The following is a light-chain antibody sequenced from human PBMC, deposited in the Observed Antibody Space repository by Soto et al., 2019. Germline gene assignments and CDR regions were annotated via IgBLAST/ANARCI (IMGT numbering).Light chain of an antibody. CDR2: DVS. Sequence: IVMTQSPATLSVSPGERATLSCRASQSISSSLAWYQQKPGQAPRLLIYDVSIRATGIPARFSGSGPGTEFTLTISSLQSEAFAIYYCQQYYKWPQTFGQGTKLEI. V-gene: IGKV3D-15*01. CDR3: QQYYKWPQT. CDR1: QSISSS. J-gene: IGKJ2*01.